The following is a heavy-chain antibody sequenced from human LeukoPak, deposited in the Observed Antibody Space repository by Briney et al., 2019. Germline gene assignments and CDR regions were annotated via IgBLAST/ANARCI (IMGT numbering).Heavy chain of an antibody. CDR3: ALSRYYGSGNFYVDY. D-gene: IGHD3-10*01. CDR1: GFSLTTSGVG. J-gene: IGHJ4*02. CDR2: IYWDDDK. V-gene: IGHV2-5*02. Sequence: ESGPTLVKPTQILTLTCTFSGFSLTTSGVGVGWIRQPPGKALEWLALIYWDDDKRYSPSLESRLTIAKDTSKNQVVLTLTNMDPVDTATYFCALSRYYGSGNFYVDYWGQGTLVTVSS.